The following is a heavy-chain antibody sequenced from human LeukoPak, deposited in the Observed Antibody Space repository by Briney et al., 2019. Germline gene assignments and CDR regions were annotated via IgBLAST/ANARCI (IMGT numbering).Heavy chain of an antibody. D-gene: IGHD3-3*01. CDR1: GFTFRSYE. J-gene: IGHJ4*02. CDR3: ARTIFLEWLYNGYDY. Sequence: GGSLRLSCAASGFTFRSYEMNWLRQAPGKGLEWVSYISSSGTTIDYADSVKGRFTISRDNAKNSLYLQMNSLRAEDTAVYYCARTIFLEWLYNGYDYWGQGTLVTVSS. V-gene: IGHV3-48*03. CDR2: ISSSGTTI.